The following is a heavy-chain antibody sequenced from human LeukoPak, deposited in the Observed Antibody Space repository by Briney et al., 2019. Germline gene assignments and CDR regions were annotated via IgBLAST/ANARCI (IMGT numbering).Heavy chain of an antibody. V-gene: IGHV1-69*01. Sequence: SVKVSCKASGGTFSSYAISWVRQAPGQGLEWMGGIIPIFGTANYAQKFQGRGTITADESTSTAYMELSSLRSEDTAVYYCARVRYYDFWSGYYNFDYWGQGTLVTVSS. D-gene: IGHD3-3*01. CDR3: ARVRYYDFWSGYYNFDY. CDR2: IIPIFGTA. J-gene: IGHJ4*02. CDR1: GGTFSSYA.